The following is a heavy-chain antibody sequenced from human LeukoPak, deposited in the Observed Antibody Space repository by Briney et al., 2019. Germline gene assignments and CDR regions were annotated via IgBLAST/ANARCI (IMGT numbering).Heavy chain of an antibody. Sequence: PSETLSLTCAVSGGSISSGGYSWSWIRQPPGKGLEWIGYIYHSGSTYYNPSLKSRVTISVDTSKNQFSLKLSSVTAADTAVYYCARGVRYGDYAYWGQGTLVTVSS. CDR3: ARGVRYGDYAY. J-gene: IGHJ4*02. CDR1: GGSISSGGYS. CDR2: IYHSGST. D-gene: IGHD4-17*01. V-gene: IGHV4-30-2*01.